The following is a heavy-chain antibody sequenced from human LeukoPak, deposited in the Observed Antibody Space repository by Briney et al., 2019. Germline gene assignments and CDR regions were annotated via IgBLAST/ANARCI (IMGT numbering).Heavy chain of an antibody. V-gene: IGHV4-39*01. D-gene: IGHD2-2*01. CDR1: GGSMTNSNYY. J-gene: IGHJ4*02. CDR3: VLMPGY. Sequence: SETLSLTCTVSGGSMTNSNYYWGCVPQPPGKGLEWIGSFYNDGSTYQNPSLKSRVTISVDTSKKQFSLRLTSVTAADTALYYCVLMPGYWGQGILVAVSS. CDR2: FYNDGST.